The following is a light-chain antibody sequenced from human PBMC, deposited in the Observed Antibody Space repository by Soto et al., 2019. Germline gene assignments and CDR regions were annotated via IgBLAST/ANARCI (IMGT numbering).Light chain of an antibody. Sequence: EVVLTQSPGTLSLSPGERATLSCRASQIVTINSLAWYQQKPGQPPRLLIYAASTRASTIPDRFSGSGSGTDFTLTISRLQPEDFALYYCQQYGDSPFTFGPGTRVDVK. J-gene: IGKJ3*01. CDR1: QIVTINS. CDR2: AAS. V-gene: IGKV3-20*01. CDR3: QQYGDSPFT.